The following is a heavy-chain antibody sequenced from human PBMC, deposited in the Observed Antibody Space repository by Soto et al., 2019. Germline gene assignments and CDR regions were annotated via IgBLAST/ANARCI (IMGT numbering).Heavy chain of an antibody. CDR1: GGSISSYY. CDR3: ARLRSGYYYFDY. D-gene: IGHD3-22*01. V-gene: IGHV4-59*01. CDR2: IYYSGST. Sequence: PSETLSLTYTVAGGSISSYYWSWIRQPPGKGLEWIGYIYYSGSTNYNPSLKSRVTISVDTSKNQFSLKLSSVTAADTAVYYCARLRSGYYYFDYWGQGTLVTVSS. J-gene: IGHJ4*02.